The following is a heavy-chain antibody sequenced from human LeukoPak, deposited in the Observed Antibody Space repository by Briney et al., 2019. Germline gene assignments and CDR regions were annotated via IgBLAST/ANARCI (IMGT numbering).Heavy chain of an antibody. CDR2: ISLNGGAT. CDR1: GFTFEEYG. CDR3: VRSITMFQY. D-gene: IGHD3-10*01. J-gene: IGHJ1*01. V-gene: IGHV3-20*04. Sequence: PGGSLRLSCVASGFTFEEYGMSWVRQAPGKGLEWVSGISLNGGATGYADSVKGRFTISRDNAKNSLYLQMNSLRAEGTALYYCVRSITMFQYWGQGTLVTVSS.